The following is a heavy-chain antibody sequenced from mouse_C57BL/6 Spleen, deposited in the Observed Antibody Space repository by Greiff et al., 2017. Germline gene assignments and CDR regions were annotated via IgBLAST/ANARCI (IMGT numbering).Heavy chain of an antibody. CDR3: AREDDGYLYFDY. V-gene: IGHV1-4*01. CDR1: GYTFTSYT. J-gene: IGHJ2*01. CDR2: INPSSGYT. D-gene: IGHD2-3*01. Sequence: VQLQQSGAELARPGASVKMSCKASGYTFTSYTMHWVKQRPGQGLEWIGYINPSSGYTKYNQKFKDKATLTADKSSSTAYMQLSSLTSEDSAVYYCAREDDGYLYFDYWGQGTTRTVSS.